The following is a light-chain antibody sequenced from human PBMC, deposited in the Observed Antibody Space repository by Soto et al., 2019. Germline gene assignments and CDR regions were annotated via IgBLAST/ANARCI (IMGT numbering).Light chain of an antibody. CDR2: DVS. V-gene: IGLV2-14*01. Sequence: QSALTQPGSVSGSPGQSITISCTGTSSDVGGYNYVSWYQQHPGKAPKLMIYDVSNRPSGVSNRFSGSKSGNTASLTISGLQADDEADYYCSSYTSSSTPLVFGTGTKLTVL. CDR3: SSYTSSSTPLV. J-gene: IGLJ1*01. CDR1: SSDVGGYNY.